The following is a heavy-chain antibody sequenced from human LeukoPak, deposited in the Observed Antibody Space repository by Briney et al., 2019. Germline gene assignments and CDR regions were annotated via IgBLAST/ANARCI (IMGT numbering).Heavy chain of an antibody. D-gene: IGHD1-1*01. CDR3: ARTLAVPRKAPGYDY. CDR1: GYTFTSYD. CDR2: MNPNSGNT. Sequence: GASVKVSCKASGYTFTSYDINWVRQAPGQGLEWMGWMNPNSGNTGYAQKFQGRVTMTRNTSISTAYMELSSLRSEDTAVYYCARTLAVPRKAPGYDYWGQGTLVTVSS. J-gene: IGHJ4*02. V-gene: IGHV1-8*01.